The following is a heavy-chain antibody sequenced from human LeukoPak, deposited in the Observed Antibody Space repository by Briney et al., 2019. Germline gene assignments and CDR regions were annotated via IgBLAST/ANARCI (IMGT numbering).Heavy chain of an antibody. D-gene: IGHD6-6*01. CDR1: GGSISSYY. CDR2: IYYSGST. V-gene: IGHV4-59*01. J-gene: IGHJ4*02. Sequence: SETLSLTCTVSGGSISSYYWSWIRQPPGTGLEWIGYIYYSGSTNYNPSLKSRVTISVDTSKNQFSLKLSSVTAADTAVYYCARGSASYYFDYWGQGTLFTVSS. CDR3: ARGSASYYFDY.